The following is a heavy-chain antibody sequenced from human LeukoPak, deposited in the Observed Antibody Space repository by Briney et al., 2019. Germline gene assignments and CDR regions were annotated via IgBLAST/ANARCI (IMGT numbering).Heavy chain of an antibody. V-gene: IGHV3-21*01. J-gene: IGHJ3*02. CDR3: AREDSGWLYAFGI. Sequence: GGSLRLSCAASGFTFSSYSMNWVRQAPGKGLEWVSSISSSSSYIYYADSVKGRFTISRDNAKNSLYLQMNSLRAEDTAVYYCAREDSGWLYAFGIWGQGTMVTVSS. CDR1: GFTFSSYS. CDR2: ISSSSSYI. D-gene: IGHD6-19*01.